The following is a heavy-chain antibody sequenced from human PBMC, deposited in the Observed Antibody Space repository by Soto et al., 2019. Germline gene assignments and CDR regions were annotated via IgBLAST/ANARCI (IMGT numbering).Heavy chain of an antibody. Sequence: GGSLRLSCVASGFTFSAFDMNWVRQAPGKGLEWVSDISGSGDSTYYADSVKGRFTISRDNSKNTLYLLLNSLRVEDTAVYYRAKARGMNYYSGTDVWGQGTTVTVSS. CDR3: AKARGMNYYSGTDV. D-gene: IGHD3-10*01. V-gene: IGHV3-23*01. CDR1: GFTFSAFD. CDR2: ISGSGDST. J-gene: IGHJ6*02.